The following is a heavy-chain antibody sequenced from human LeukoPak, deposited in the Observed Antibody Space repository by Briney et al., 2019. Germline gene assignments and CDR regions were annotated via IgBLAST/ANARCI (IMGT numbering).Heavy chain of an antibody. V-gene: IGHV3-48*01. J-gene: IGHJ4*02. CDR3: AKGPYYFDD. Sequence: GGSLRLSCAASGFTFSSYSMNWVRQAPGKGLEWVSYISSSSSTIYYADSVKGRFTISRDNSKNTLYLQMNSLRAEDTAVYYCAKGPYYFDDWGQGTLVTVSS. CDR2: ISSSSSTI. CDR1: GFTFSSYS.